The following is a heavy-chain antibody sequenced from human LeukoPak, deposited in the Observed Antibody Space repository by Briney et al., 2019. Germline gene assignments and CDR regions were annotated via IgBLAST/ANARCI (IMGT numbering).Heavy chain of an antibody. CDR3: ASPAHYYDSSGYFSY. D-gene: IGHD3-22*01. Sequence: ASVKVSCKASGGTFSSYAISWVRQAPGQGLEWMGGIIPMFGTANYAQKFQGRVTITTDESTSTAYMELSSLRSEDTAVYYCASPAHYYDSSGYFSYWGQGTLVTVSS. CDR1: GGTFSSYA. V-gene: IGHV1-69*05. J-gene: IGHJ4*02. CDR2: IIPMFGTA.